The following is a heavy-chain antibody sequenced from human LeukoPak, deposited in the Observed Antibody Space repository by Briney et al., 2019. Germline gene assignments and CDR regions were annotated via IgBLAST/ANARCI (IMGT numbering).Heavy chain of an antibody. J-gene: IGHJ4*02. Sequence: PGGSLRLSCAASGFTFSSYGMHWVRQAPGKGLEWVAVISYDGSNKYYADSVKGRFTISRDNSKNTLYLQMNSLRAEDTAVYYCAKGTMGRGFGYWGQGTLVTVSS. V-gene: IGHV3-30*18. CDR3: AKGTMGRGFGY. D-gene: IGHD3-10*01. CDR1: GFTFSSYG. CDR2: ISYDGSNK.